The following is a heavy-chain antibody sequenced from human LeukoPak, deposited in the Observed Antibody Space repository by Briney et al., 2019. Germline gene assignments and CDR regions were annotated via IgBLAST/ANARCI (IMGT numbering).Heavy chain of an antibody. CDR2: IYYSGST. V-gene: IGHV4-59*11. J-gene: IGHJ5*02. CDR1: GGSISSHY. D-gene: IGHD3-3*01. Sequence: SETLSLTCTVSGGSISSHYWSWIRQPPGKGLEWIGYIYYSGSTNYNPSLKSRVTISVDTSKNQFSLKLSSVTAADTAVYYCARLLGHKYYDSWSGLYWFDPWGQGTLVTASS. CDR3: ARLLGHKYYDSWSGLYWFDP.